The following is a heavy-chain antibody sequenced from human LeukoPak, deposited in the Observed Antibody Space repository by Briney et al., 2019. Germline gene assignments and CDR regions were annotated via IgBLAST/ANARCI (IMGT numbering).Heavy chain of an antibody. CDR3: ARFNWNAEGIY. J-gene: IGHJ4*02. V-gene: IGHV3-21*01. Sequence: GGSLRLSCEASGFTFSSYSMNWVRQAPGKGLEWVSSISSSSSYIYYADSVKGRFTISRDNAKNSLYLQMNSLRAEDTAVYYCARFNWNAEGIYWGQGTLVTVSS. CDR1: GFTFSSYS. D-gene: IGHD1-1*01. CDR2: ISSSSSYI.